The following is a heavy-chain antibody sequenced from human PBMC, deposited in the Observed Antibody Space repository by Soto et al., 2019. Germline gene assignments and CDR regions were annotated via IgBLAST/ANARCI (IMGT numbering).Heavy chain of an antibody. CDR2: IYYSGNT. J-gene: IGHJ5*02. Sequence: PSETLSLTCTVSGGSVSSDSYYWSWIRQPPGKGLEWIGYIYYSGNTNYNLSLKSRVTISVDTSNNQFSLKLSSVTAADTAVYYCARLVWSYGTWFDPWGQGTLVTVSS. CDR1: GGSVSSDSYY. V-gene: IGHV4-61*01. D-gene: IGHD5-18*01. CDR3: ARLVWSYGTWFDP.